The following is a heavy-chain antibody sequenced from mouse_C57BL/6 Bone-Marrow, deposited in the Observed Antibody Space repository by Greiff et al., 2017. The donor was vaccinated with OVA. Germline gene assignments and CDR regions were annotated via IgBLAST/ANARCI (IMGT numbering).Heavy chain of an antibody. V-gene: IGHV1-50*01. J-gene: IGHJ4*01. D-gene: IGHD2-5*01. CDR3: ARSDRYSNYYAMDY. Sequence: QVQLQQPGAELVKPGASVKLSCKASGYTFTSYWMQWVKQRPGQGLEWIGEIDPSDSYTNYNQKFKGKATLTVDTSSSTAYMQLSSLTSEDSAVYYCARSDRYSNYYAMDYWGQGTSVTVSS. CDR1: GYTFTSYW. CDR2: IDPSDSYT.